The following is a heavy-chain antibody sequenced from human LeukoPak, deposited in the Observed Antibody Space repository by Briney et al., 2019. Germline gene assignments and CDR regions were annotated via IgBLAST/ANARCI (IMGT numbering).Heavy chain of an antibody. J-gene: IGHJ4*02. D-gene: IGHD3-9*01. Sequence: HAGGSLRLSCAASGFTFSNYAMRWVRQAPGKGLEWVSAVSGGDTSTYYTDSVKGRFTISRDNSKNTLYLQMNSLSAEDTAIYYCAKWGDYDVLTGYYDSDYWGQGTLVTVSS. CDR1: GFTFSNYA. CDR3: AKWGDYDVLTGYYDSDY. CDR2: VSGGDTST. V-gene: IGHV3-23*01.